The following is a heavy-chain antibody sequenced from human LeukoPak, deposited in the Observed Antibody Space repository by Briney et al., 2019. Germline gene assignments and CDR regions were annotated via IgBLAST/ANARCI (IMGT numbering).Heavy chain of an antibody. V-gene: IGHV1-18*01. J-gene: IGHJ4*02. CDR2: ISAYTGNT. CDR1: GYTFINYG. D-gene: IGHD5-12*01. Sequence: GASVKVSCTASGYTFINYGISWVRQAPGQGLEWMGWISAYTGNTNYAQKFQGRVTMTTDTSASTAYIELRSLRSDDTAVFYCVRGRRAATILGGLDYWGQGTLVIVSS. CDR3: VRGRRAATILGGLDY.